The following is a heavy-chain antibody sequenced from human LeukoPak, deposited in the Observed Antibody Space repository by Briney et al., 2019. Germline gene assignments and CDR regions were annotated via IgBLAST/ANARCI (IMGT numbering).Heavy chain of an antibody. CDR2: IDQGGSVR. J-gene: IGHJ4*02. D-gene: IGHD6-13*01. CDR3: ARDPESSSFDL. CDR1: GFSFSTYW. V-gene: IGHV3-7*01. Sequence: GGSLRLSCAAPGFSFSTYWMSWVRQTPEKGLEFVANIDQGGSVRNYMDSLKGRCTISRDNAKKSLYLEINSLRADDTAVYYCARDPESSSFDLWGRGALVSVYS.